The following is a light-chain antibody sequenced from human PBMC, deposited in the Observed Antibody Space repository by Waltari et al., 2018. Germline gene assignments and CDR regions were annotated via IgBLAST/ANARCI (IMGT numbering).Light chain of an antibody. CDR2: LNSDGSH. V-gene: IGLV4-69*01. CDR1: SGHINYA. CDR3: QTWGTGIYVV. Sequence: QLVLTQSPSASASLGASVKLTCTLSSGHINYALPFHHPQPQKGPRCLMKLNSDGSHTRGDGVPDRFSGSSSGAERYLTISSLQSEDEADYYCQTWGTGIYVVFGGGTKLTVL. J-gene: IGLJ2*01.